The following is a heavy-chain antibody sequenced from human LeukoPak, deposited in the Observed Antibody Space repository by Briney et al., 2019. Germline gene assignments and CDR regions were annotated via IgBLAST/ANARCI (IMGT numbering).Heavy chain of an antibody. CDR2: INWNGGST. J-gene: IGHJ5*02. CDR1: GFTFSNHG. CDR3: ARDHNYGGSGP. V-gene: IGHV3-20*04. D-gene: IGHD4-23*01. Sequence: GGSLRLSCATSGFTFSNHGMNWVRQAPGKGLEWVSGINWNGGSTGYADSVKGRFTISRDNAKNSLYLQMNSLRAEDTALYYCARDHNYGGSGPWGQGTLVTVSS.